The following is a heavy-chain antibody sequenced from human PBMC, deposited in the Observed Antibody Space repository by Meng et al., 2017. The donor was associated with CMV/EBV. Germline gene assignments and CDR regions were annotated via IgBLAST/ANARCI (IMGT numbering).Heavy chain of an antibody. CDR3: ARAVLRDIVVVPAAIGWFDP. V-gene: IGHV3-21*01. D-gene: IGHD2-2*02. Sequence: LKISCAASGFTFSSYSMNWVRQAPGKGLEWVSSISSSSSYIYYADSVKGRFTISRDNAKNSLYLQMNSLRAEDTAVYYCARAVLRDIVVVPAAIGWFDPWGQGTLVTVSS. CDR1: GFTFSSYS. CDR2: ISSSSSYI. J-gene: IGHJ5*02.